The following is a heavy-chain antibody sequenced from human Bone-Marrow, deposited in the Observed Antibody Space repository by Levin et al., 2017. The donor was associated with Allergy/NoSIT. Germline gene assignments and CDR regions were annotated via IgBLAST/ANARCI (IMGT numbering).Heavy chain of an antibody. CDR1: GFTFKDYA. CDR3: AKSLDYGAYPYYFDS. CDR2: ISHDANSN. J-gene: IGHJ4*02. D-gene: IGHD4-17*01. V-gene: IGHV3-30*18. Sequence: AGGSLRLSCAASGFTFKDYAMHWVRQAPGKGLEWVALISHDANSNYFADSVKGRFTISRDNSRNTLSLQMNSLRPEDTALYYCAKSLDYGAYPYYFDSWGQGTLVTVSS.